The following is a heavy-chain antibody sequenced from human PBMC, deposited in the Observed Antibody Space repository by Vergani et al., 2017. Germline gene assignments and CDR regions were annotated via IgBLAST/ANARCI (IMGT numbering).Heavy chain of an antibody. D-gene: IGHD3-10*01. CDR2: IYYSGST. J-gene: IGHJ2*01. V-gene: IGHV4-59*01. CDR1: GGSISSYY. CDR3: ARDSLLWFGELSMPYWYFDL. Sequence: QVQLQESGPGLVKPSETLSLTCTVSGGSISSYYWSWIRQPPGKGLEWIGYIYYSGSTNYNPSLKSRVTISVDTSKHRSSLKLSSVTAADTAVYYCARDSLLWFGELSMPYWYFDLWGRGTLVTVSS.